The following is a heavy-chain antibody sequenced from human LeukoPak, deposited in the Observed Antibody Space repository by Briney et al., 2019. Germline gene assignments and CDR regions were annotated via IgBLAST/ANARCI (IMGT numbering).Heavy chain of an antibody. CDR3: ARASGGYCSSTSCYIFDY. V-gene: IGHV3-48*01. Sequence: GGSLRLSCAASGFTFSSYSMSWVRQAPGKGLEWVSYISSRSSTIYYADSEKGRFTISRDNAKNSLFLQMNSLRAEDTAVYYCARASGGYCSSTSCYIFDYWGQGTLVTVSS. CDR2: ISSRSSTI. J-gene: IGHJ4*02. D-gene: IGHD2-2*02. CDR1: GFTFSSYS.